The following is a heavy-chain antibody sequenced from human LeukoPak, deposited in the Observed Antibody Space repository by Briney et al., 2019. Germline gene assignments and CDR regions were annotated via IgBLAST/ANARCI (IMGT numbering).Heavy chain of an antibody. V-gene: IGHV4-59*12. CDR3: ARIGGGEQQLVWVYWFDP. D-gene: IGHD6-6*01. J-gene: IGHJ5*02. Sequence: SETLSLTCTVSGGSISSYYWSWIRQPPGKGLEWIGYMYYSGTSDYNPSLKSRVTISVDKSKNQFSLKLSSVTAADTAVYYCARIGGGEQQLVWVYWFDPWGQGTLVTVSS. CDR2: MYYSGTS. CDR1: GGSISSYY.